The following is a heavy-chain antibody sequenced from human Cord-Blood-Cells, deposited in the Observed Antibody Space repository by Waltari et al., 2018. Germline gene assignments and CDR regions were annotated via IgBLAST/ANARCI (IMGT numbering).Heavy chain of an antibody. Sequence: QVQLVQSGAEVKKPGASVKVSCKVSGYTITDLSMHSVRQAPGKGLEWMGGFDPEDGETIYAQKFQGRVTMTEDTSTDTAYMEQSSLRSEDTAVYYCATLGGISGSYYYYYYMDVWGKGTTVTVSS. D-gene: IGHD1-26*01. CDR1: GYTITDLS. CDR3: ATLGGISGSYYYYYYMDV. V-gene: IGHV1-24*01. CDR2: FDPEDGET. J-gene: IGHJ6*03.